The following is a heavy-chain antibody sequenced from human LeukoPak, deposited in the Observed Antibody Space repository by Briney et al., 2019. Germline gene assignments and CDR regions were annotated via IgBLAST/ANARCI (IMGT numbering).Heavy chain of an antibody. CDR2: IWYDGSNK. J-gene: IGHJ3*02. CDR3: ARDPYAFDI. Sequence: GGSLRLSCAASGFTFSSYGMHWVRQAPGKGLEWVAVIWYDGSNKYYADSVKGRFTISRDNSKNALYLQMNSLRAEDTAVYYCARDPYAFDIWGQGTMVTVSS. CDR1: GFTFSSYG. V-gene: IGHV3-33*01.